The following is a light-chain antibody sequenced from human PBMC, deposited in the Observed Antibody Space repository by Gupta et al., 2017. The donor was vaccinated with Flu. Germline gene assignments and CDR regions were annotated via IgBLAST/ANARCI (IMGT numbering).Light chain of an antibody. Sequence: QSVLTQPPSVSAAPGQKVTISCSGSSSNIGNNYVSWYQQLPATAPKLLIYENHKRPSGIPDRFSGSKSGTSATLGITGLQTGDEADYYCGTWDSSLSTWVFGGGTKLTV. CDR3: GTWDSSLSTWV. CDR2: ENH. V-gene: IGLV1-51*02. CDR1: SSNIGNNY. J-gene: IGLJ3*02.